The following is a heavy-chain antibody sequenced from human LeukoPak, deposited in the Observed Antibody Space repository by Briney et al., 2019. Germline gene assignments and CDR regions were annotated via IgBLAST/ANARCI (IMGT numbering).Heavy chain of an antibody. CDR1: GYTFTGYY. CDR2: INPNSGGT. J-gene: IGHJ4*02. CDR3: ALLPVIAAAAPFDY. V-gene: IGHV1-2*02. D-gene: IGHD6-13*01. Sequence: GASVKVSCKASGYTFTGYYMHWVRQAPGQGLEWMGWINPNSGGTNYAQKFQGRVTMTRDTSISTAYMELSRLRSDDTAVYYCALLPVIAAAAPFDYWGQGTPVTVSS.